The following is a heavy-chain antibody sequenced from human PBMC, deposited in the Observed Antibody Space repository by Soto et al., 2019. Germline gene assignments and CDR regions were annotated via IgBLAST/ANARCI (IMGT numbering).Heavy chain of an antibody. J-gene: IGHJ4*02. Sequence: QVQLVQSGAEVKKPGSSVQVSCKASGGTFSSYAISWVRQAPGQGLEWMGGIIPIFGTANYAQKFQGRVTITADEATNTAYMVLSSLRSEDTAVYYCARGLGYCSGGRCYNDYWGQGTLVTVSS. CDR2: IIPIFGTA. D-gene: IGHD2-15*01. CDR3: ARGLGYCSGGRCYNDY. CDR1: GGTFSSYA. V-gene: IGHV1-69*12.